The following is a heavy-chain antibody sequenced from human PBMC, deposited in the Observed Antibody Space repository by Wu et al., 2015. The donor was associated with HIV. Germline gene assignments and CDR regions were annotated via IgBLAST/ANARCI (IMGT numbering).Heavy chain of an antibody. Sequence: QVQLVQSGAEVKKPGSSVKVSCKASGGTFNSYAISWVRQAPGQGLEWMGGIIPIFGTANYAQKFQGRVTITADESTSTAYMELSSLRSEDTAVYYCARDRSTYYDILTGYPYYYYYMDVWGKGTTVTVSS. CDR1: GGTFNSYA. D-gene: IGHD3-9*01. CDR2: IIPIFGTA. J-gene: IGHJ6*03. CDR3: ARDRSTYYDILTGYPYYYYYMDV. V-gene: IGHV1-69*12.